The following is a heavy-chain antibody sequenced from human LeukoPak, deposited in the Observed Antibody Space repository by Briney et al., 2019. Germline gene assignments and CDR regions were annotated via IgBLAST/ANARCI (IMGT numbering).Heavy chain of an antibody. Sequence: PSETLSLTCTVPGGSISSGDYYWSWIRQPPGKGLEWIGYIYYSGSTYYNPSLKSRVTISVDTSKNQFSLKLSSVTAADTAVYYCARATYGDYHDYWGQGTLVTVSS. CDR1: GGSISSGDYY. CDR3: ARATYGDYHDY. CDR2: IYYSGST. V-gene: IGHV4-30-4*01. D-gene: IGHD4-17*01. J-gene: IGHJ4*02.